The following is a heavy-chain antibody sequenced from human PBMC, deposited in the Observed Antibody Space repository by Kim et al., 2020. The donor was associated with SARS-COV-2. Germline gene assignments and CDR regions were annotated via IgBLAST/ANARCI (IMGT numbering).Heavy chain of an antibody. CDR2: ISYDGNNK. CDR1: GFTFSSYA. Sequence: GGSLRLSCAASGFTFSSYAMHWVRQAPGKGLEWVSVISYDGNNKYYIDSVKGRFTISRDDSKNTLYLQMSSLRAEDTAVYYCARAGAGYCSGGTCEY. J-gene: IGHJ1*01. D-gene: IGHD2-15*01. CDR3: ARAGAGYCSGGTCEY. V-gene: IGHV3-30*04.